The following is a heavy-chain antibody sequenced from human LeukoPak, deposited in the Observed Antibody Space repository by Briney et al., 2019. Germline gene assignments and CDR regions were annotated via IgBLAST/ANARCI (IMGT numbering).Heavy chain of an antibody. CDR2: ISSSSAKI. CDR3: ARDPSYASSWYHYMDV. J-gene: IGHJ6*03. V-gene: IGHV3-48*03. CDR1: GFSTRSYY. D-gene: IGHD6-13*01. Sequence: GRSLRLSCAVSGFSTRSYYMSWVRQAPGRGLEWVSYISSSSAKIDYAESVKGRFTISRDNSKNSLYLQMDSLRAEDTAVYYCARDPSYASSWYHYMDVWGKGTTVTVSS.